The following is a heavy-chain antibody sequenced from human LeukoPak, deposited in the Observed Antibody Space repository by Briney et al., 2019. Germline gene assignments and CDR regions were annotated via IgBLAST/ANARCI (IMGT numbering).Heavy chain of an antibody. J-gene: IGHJ4*02. D-gene: IGHD4-17*01. V-gene: IGHV3-11*01. CDR3: ARISDYGDYVED. CDR1: GSTFSDYY. Sequence: GGSLRLSCAASGSTFSDYYMSWIRQAPGKGLEWVSYISSSGSTIYYADSVKGRFTISRDNAKNSLYLQMNSLRAEDTAVYYCARISDYGDYVEDWGQGTLVTVSS. CDR2: ISSSGSTI.